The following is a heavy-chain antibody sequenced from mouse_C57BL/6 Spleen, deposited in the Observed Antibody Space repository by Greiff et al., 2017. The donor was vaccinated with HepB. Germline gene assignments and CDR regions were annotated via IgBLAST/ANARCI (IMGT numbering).Heavy chain of an antibody. J-gene: IGHJ4*01. CDR1: GFSLTSYG. D-gene: IGHD1-1*01. Sequence: QVQLKESGPGLVQPSQSLSITCTVSGFSLTSYGVHWVRQSPGKGLEWLGVIWSGGSTDYNAAFISRLSISKDNSKSQVFFKMNSLQADDTAIYYCASPLLTGYGSSPYAMDYWGQGTSVTVSS. CDR2: IWSGGST. V-gene: IGHV2-2*01. CDR3: ASPLLTGYGSSPYAMDY.